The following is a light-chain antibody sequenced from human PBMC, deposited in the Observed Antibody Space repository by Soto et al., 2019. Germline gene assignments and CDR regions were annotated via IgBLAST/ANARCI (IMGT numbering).Light chain of an antibody. J-gene: IGKJ1*01. CDR2: AAS. CDR3: HQYHNWPWT. Sequence: ELVMTQSPATLSVSPGDSSTLSCRASQSVSINLAWYQQKPGQVPRLLIYAASTRATGIPARFSGSGSETESTLTISSLQSEDFAVYYCHQYHNWPWTVGQGTKVDI. CDR1: QSVSIN. V-gene: IGKV3-15*01.